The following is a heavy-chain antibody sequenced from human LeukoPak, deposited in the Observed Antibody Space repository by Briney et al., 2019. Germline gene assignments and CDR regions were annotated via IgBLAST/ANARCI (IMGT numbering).Heavy chain of an antibody. J-gene: IGHJ3*02. D-gene: IGHD3-10*01. CDR1: GFTFSSFG. V-gene: IGHV3-7*01. CDR3: ASRLLWFGVDAFDI. Sequence: GGTLRLSCAASGFTFSSFGMSWVRQAPGKGLEWVANIRQDGSEKYYVDSVKGRFTISRDNAKNSLYLQMNSLRAEDTAVYYCASRLLWFGVDAFDIWGQGTMVTVSS. CDR2: IRQDGSEK.